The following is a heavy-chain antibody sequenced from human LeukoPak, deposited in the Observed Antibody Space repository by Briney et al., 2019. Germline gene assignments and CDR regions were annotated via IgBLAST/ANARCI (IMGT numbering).Heavy chain of an antibody. CDR2: INHSGST. CDR3: ARGNSSSWYPGTYYYYGMGV. J-gene: IGHJ6*02. CDR1: GGSFSGYY. D-gene: IGHD6-13*01. Sequence: SETLSLTCAVYGGSFSGYYWSWIRQPPGKGLEWIGEINHSGSTNYNPSLKSRVTISVDTSKNQFSLKLSSVTAADTAVYYCARGNSSSWYPGTYYYYGMGVWGQGTTVTVSS. V-gene: IGHV4-34*01.